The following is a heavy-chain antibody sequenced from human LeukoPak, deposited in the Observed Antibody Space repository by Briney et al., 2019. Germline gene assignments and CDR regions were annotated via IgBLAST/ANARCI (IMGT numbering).Heavy chain of an antibody. CDR1: GITLSNYG. Sequence: PGGSLRLSCAVSGITLSNYGMSWVRQAPGKGLEWVAGISGGGGRTDYADSVKGRFTISRDNSKNTLFLQMESLRAEDTAVYFCAKRGVVIRVFLVGFHKEAYYFDSWGQGALVTVSS. J-gene: IGHJ4*02. D-gene: IGHD2-21*01. CDR2: ISGGGGRT. V-gene: IGHV3-23*01. CDR3: AKRGVVIRVFLVGFHKEAYYFDS.